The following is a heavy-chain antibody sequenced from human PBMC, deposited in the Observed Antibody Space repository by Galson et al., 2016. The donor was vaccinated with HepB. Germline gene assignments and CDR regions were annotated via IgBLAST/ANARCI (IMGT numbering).Heavy chain of an antibody. CDR2: INPSGGST. Sequence: QSGAEVKKPGESLRISCKASGYTFTRYYIHWVRQAPGQGLEWMGVINPSGGSTRDAQKFQGRVTMTRDTSTSTVYMELSSLRSEDTAVYFCARGGYYDSSGSLRYWGQGTLVTVSS. D-gene: IGHD3-22*01. V-gene: IGHV1-46*01. CDR1: GYTFTRYY. J-gene: IGHJ4*02. CDR3: ARGGYYDSSGSLRY.